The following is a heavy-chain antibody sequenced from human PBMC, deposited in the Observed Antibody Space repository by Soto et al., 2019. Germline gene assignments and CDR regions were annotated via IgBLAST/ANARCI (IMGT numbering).Heavy chain of an antibody. D-gene: IGHD3-10*01. CDR3: TRLISAAQDY. J-gene: IGHJ4*02. CDR2: IRDRAYNYAT. V-gene: IGHV3-73*01. CDR1: GFVFKDSS. Sequence: EVLLVESGGGLVQPGGSLKLSCAASGFVFKDSSIHWVRQASGKGLEWVGRIRDRAYNYATPYDASVEGRSTISRDDSDNTAYLHMSSLKTEDTAIYYCTRLISAAQDYWGQGTLVTVSS.